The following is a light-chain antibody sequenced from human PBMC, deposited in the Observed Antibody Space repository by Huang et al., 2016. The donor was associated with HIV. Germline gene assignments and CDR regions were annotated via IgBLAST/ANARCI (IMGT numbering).Light chain of an antibody. V-gene: IGKV3-15*01. CDR3: QQYDDWPRT. J-gene: IGKJ1*01. CDR2: GAS. CDR1: QSVSNN. Sequence: EIVMTQSPGTLSVSPGERAILSCRTSQSVSNNLAWYQQKPGQAPRLLIYGASTRATGVPVWFSGSGSGTEFTLTITSLEFEDLALYYCQQYDDWPRTFGQGTRVEI.